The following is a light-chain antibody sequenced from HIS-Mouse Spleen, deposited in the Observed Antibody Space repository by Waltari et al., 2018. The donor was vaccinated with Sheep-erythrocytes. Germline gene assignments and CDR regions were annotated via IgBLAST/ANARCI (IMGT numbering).Light chain of an antibody. Sequence: QSALTQPRSVSGSPGQSVTISCTGTSSDACGYNYVSWYQQPPGKAPKLMIYDVSKRPSGVPDRFSGSKSGNTASLTISGLQAEDEADYYCCSYAGSYNHVFATGTKVTVL. V-gene: IGLV2-11*01. CDR1: SSDACGYNY. J-gene: IGLJ1*01. CDR2: DVS. CDR3: CSYAGSYNHV.